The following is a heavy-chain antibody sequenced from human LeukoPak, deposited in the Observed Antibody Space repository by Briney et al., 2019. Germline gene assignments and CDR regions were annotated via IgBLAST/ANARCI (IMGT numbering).Heavy chain of an antibody. J-gene: IGHJ4*02. V-gene: IGHV3-30-3*01. CDR3: AKGGRYCSSTSCPGGYFDY. CDR2: ISYDGSNK. CDR1: GFTFSSYA. Sequence: GGSLRLSCAASGFTFSSYAMHWVRQAPGKGLEWVAVISYDGSNKYYADSVKGRFTISRDNSKNTLYLQMNSLRAEDTAVYYCAKGGRYCSSTSCPGGYFDYWGQGTLVTVSS. D-gene: IGHD2-2*01.